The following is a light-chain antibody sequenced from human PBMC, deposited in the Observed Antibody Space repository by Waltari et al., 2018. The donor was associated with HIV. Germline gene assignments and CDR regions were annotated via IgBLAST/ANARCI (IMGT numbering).Light chain of an antibody. CDR1: QTVSSY. CDR2: GAS. CDR3: QQFYNWPRT. J-gene: IGKJ4*01. V-gene: IGKV3-15*01. Sequence: EIVMTQSPVTLSVSPGERATLSCRASQTVSSYLAWYQQKPGQAPRLLIYGASTRATGFPARFSGSGSGTDFTLSISSLQSEDFAVYCCQQFYNWPRTFGGGTKVEIK.